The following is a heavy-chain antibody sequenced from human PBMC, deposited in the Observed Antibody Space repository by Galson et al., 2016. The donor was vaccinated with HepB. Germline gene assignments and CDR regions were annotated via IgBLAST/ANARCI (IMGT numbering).Heavy chain of an antibody. V-gene: IGHV3-7*01. CDR3: ARDLLHFVLVPAAGTFDI. J-gene: IGHJ3*02. CDR2: IKQDGSEK. Sequence: SLRLSCAASGFTFSSYWMSWVRQAPGKGLEWVANIKQDGSEKFYVDSVKGRFTISRDNAKNSLYLQLNSLRAEDTAVYYCARDLLHFVLVPAAGTFDIWCQGTMVTVSS. D-gene: IGHD2-2*01. CDR1: GFTFSSYW.